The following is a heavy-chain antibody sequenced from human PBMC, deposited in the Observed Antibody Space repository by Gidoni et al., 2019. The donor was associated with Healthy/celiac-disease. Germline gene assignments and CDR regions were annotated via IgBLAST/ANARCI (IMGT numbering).Heavy chain of an antibody. CDR3: ARGLSSIAVADAYYLDY. Sequence: QVQLQESGPALLKPSETLSITCTASGGTLSSYYWSWIRQPPGKGLDWFGYSYYSGSTNYNPSLKSRVTISVDKSKNQFSLKLSSVTAADTAVYYCARGLSSIAVADAYYLDYWGQGTLVTVSS. J-gene: IGHJ4*02. CDR1: GGTLSSYY. CDR2: SYYSGST. V-gene: IGHV4-59*01. D-gene: IGHD6-19*01.